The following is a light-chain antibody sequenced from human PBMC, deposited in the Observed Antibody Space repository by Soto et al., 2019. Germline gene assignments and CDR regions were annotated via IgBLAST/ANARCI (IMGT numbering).Light chain of an antibody. CDR2: WAS. J-gene: IGKJ4*01. V-gene: IGKV4-1*01. Sequence: DIVMTQSPDYLAVSLGERATINCKSSQSVLYSSNNKNYLAWYQQKPGQPPKLLIYWASTRESGVPDRFSGSGSGTDFTLTISSLQAEDVAIYYCQQYYRTPLTFGGGTKVEIK. CDR3: QQYYRTPLT. CDR1: QSVLYSSNNKNY.